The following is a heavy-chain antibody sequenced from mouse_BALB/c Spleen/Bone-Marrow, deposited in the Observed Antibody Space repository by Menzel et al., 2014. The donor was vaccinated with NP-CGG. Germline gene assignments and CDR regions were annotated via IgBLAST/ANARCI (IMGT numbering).Heavy chain of an antibody. Sequence: QVQLQQPGAELVKPGASVKLSCKASGYTFTNYWMHWVKQRPGQGLEWIGEIDPSDSYTNYNQKFKGKATLTVDKSSSTAYMQLSSLTSEDSAVYYCASYYGYDEGFAYWGQGTLVTVSA. CDR1: GYTFTNYW. CDR3: ASYYGYDEGFAY. V-gene: IGHV1-69*02. CDR2: IDPSDSYT. D-gene: IGHD2-2*01. J-gene: IGHJ3*01.